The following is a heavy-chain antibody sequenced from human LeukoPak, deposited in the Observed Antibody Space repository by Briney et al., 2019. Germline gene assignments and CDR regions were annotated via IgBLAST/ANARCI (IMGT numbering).Heavy chain of an antibody. CDR2: IYYSGST. CDR3: ASPSIDSSGYYYFDY. J-gene: IGHJ4*02. V-gene: IGHV4-39*01. D-gene: IGHD3-22*01. Sequence: SETLSLTCTVSGGSISSSSYYWGWIRQPPGKGLEWIRSIYYSGSTYYNPSLKSRVTISVDTSKNQFSLKLSSVTAADTAVYYCASPSIDSSGYYYFDYWGQGTLVTVSS. CDR1: GGSISSSSYY.